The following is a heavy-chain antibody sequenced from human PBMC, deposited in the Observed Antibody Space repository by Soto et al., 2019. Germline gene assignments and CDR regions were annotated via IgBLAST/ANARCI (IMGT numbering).Heavy chain of an antibody. CDR1: GFTFEDYT. J-gene: IGHJ4*02. CDR2: ISGSATST. V-gene: IGHV3-23*01. Sequence: GGSLRLSCAASGFTFEDYTIHWVRQAPGKALEWVSAISGSATSTYYAGSVKGRFTISRDNSKNTLYLQMNSLRAEDTAVYYCARVPNSYYFDYWGQGTLVTVSS. CDR3: ARVPNSYYFDY. D-gene: IGHD1-1*01.